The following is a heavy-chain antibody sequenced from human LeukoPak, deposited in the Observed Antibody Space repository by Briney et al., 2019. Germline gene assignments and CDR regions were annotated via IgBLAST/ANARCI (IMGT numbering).Heavy chain of an antibody. D-gene: IGHD2-15*01. Sequence: GASVTVSCTASGYTFTSYGISWVRQAPGQGLEWMGWISAYNGNTNYAQKLQGRVTMTTDTSTSTAYMELRGLRSDDTAVYYCAREYCSGGSCYSGQFDYWGQGTLVTVSS. V-gene: IGHV1-18*01. CDR2: ISAYNGNT. J-gene: IGHJ4*02. CDR3: AREYCSGGSCYSGQFDY. CDR1: GYTFTSYG.